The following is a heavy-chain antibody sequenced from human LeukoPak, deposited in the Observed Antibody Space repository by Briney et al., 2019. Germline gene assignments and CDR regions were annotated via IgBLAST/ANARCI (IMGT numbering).Heavy chain of an antibody. J-gene: IGHJ4*02. D-gene: IGHD5-24*01. CDR3: AIDNGRRDGKHIDY. CDR2: IYYIGST. Sequence: PSQTLSLTCTVSVGSISSGGYYWSWIRQHPGKGLEWIGYIYYIGSTYYNPSLKSRVTISVATSKNQFSLKLSSVTAADTAVYYCAIDNGRRDGKHIDYWGQGTLVTVSS. CDR1: VGSISSGGYY. V-gene: IGHV4-31*03.